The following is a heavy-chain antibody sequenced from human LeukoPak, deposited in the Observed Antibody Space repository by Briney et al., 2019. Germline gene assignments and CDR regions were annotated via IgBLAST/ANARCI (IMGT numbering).Heavy chain of an antibody. Sequence: AGGSLRFSCAASGFTFGGFALSWVRKAPGKGLEWASAISGSGGSTYYADSVKGRFTISRDNSKNTLYLQMNSLRAEDTAVYYCAKLYCSSTSCPIDYWGQGTLVTVSS. CDR1: GFTFGGFA. CDR2: ISGSGGST. D-gene: IGHD2-2*01. V-gene: IGHV3-23*01. CDR3: AKLYCSSTSCPIDY. J-gene: IGHJ4*02.